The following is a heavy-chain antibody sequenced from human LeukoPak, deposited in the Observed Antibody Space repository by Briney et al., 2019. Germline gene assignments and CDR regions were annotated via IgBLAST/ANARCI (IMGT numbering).Heavy chain of an antibody. CDR3: ARVGSIYV. J-gene: IGHJ4*02. V-gene: IGHV4-38-2*02. CDR2: IYHSGST. D-gene: IGHD5/OR15-5a*01. CDR1: GYSISSGSY. Sequence: PSETLSLTCTVSGYSISSGSYWAWIRQPPGKGLEWIGTIYHSGSTYYNPSLKSRVSISVDTSKNQFSLKLNSVTAADTAIYYCARVGSIYVWGQGTPVTVSS.